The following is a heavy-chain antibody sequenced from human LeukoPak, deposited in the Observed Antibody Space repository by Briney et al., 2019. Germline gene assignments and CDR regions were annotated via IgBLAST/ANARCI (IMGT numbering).Heavy chain of an antibody. CDR3: ARLTRRGYGDYVSLFDY. D-gene: IGHD4-17*01. CDR2: INHSGST. Sequence: SETLSLTCAVYGGSFSGYYWSWIRQPPGKGLEWIGEINHSGSTNYNPSLKSRVTISVDTSKNQFSLKLSSVTAADTAVYYCARLTRRGYGDYVSLFDYWGQGTLVTVSS. V-gene: IGHV4-34*01. J-gene: IGHJ4*02. CDR1: GGSFSGYY.